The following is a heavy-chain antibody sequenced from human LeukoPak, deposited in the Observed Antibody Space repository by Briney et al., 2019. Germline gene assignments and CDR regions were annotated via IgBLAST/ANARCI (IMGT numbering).Heavy chain of an antibody. J-gene: IGHJ4*01. CDR1: GFTFSSYA. Sequence: GGSLRLTCTDSGFTFSSYALAWVRQAPGKGLEWVAAVTSRGVGTHYADSVKGRFTISRDNSKNTIYLQMNSLRAEDTAIYYCGSDPNGDYVGALGYWGRGTLVTVSS. V-gene: IGHV3-23*01. D-gene: IGHD4-17*01. CDR2: VTSRGVGT. CDR3: GSDPNGDYVGALGY.